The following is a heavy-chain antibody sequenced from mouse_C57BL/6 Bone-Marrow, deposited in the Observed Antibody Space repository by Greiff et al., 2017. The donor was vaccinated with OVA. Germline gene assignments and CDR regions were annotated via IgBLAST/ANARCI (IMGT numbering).Heavy chain of an antibody. CDR1: GFSFNTYA. J-gene: IGHJ2*01. CDR2: IRIKSNNYAT. Sequence: EVKLVESGGGLVQPKGSLKLSCAASGFSFNTYAMNWVRQAPGKGLEWVARIRIKSNNYATYYADSVKDSFTISRDASESMLYLQMNNLKTEDTAMYYCGRQNGGSYDYDDFDYWGQGTTLTVSS. CDR3: GRQNGGSYDYDDFDY. V-gene: IGHV10-1*01. D-gene: IGHD2-4*01.